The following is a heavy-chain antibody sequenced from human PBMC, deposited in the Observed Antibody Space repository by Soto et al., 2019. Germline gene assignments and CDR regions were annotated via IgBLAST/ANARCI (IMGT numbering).Heavy chain of an antibody. CDR1: GYRFTTYW. J-gene: IGHJ4*02. CDR3: ARFGVETAMDFDT. V-gene: IGHV5-51*01. D-gene: IGHD5-18*01. CDR2: IWPGDSES. Sequence: EVQLEQSGAEVKKPGESLKISCKGSGYRFTTYWIGWVRQMPGKGLEWMGIIWPGDSESRYSPSFRGQVTMSVDKATNTAHLHWSSLQASDTAMYYCARFGVETAMDFDTWGQGTLVTVSS.